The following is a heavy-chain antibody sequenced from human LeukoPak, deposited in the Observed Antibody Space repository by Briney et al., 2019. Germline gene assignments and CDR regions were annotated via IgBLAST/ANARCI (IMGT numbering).Heavy chain of an antibody. CDR2: ISYDGSNK. Sequence: GGSLRLSCAASGFTFSSYGMHWVRQAPGKGLEWVAVISYDGSNKYYADSVKGRFTISRDNSKNTLYLQMNSLRAEDTAVYYCAKDKEASCFDYWGQGTLVTVS. J-gene: IGHJ4*02. V-gene: IGHV3-30*18. CDR3: AKDKEASCFDY. D-gene: IGHD2-2*01. CDR1: GFTFSSYG.